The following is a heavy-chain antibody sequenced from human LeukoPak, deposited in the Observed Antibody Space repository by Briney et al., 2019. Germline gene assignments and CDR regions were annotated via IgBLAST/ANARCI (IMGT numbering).Heavy chain of an antibody. CDR2: ISSSSSYI. Sequence: GGSLRLSCAASGFTFSSYSMNWVRQAPGKGLEWVSSISSSSSYIYYADSVKGRFTISRDNAKNSLYLQMNSLRAEDTAVYYCAREGYDYVWGSYRYPPDYWGQGTLVTVSS. D-gene: IGHD3-16*02. J-gene: IGHJ4*02. CDR3: AREGYDYVWGSYRYPPDY. V-gene: IGHV3-21*01. CDR1: GFTFSSYS.